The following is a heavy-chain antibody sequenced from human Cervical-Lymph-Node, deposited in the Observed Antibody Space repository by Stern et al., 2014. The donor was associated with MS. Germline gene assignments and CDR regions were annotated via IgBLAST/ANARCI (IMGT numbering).Heavy chain of an antibody. CDR1: GFTFSLYD. Sequence: VQLVQSGGGVVKPGRSLRLSCAASGFTFSLYDIHWVRQAPGKGLEWVAAISHDGDNKFYTDSVQGRFTISRDNSKSTLYLHFNSLSPEDTAIYYCSKAPRIYNSNGYLDAWGQGTLVTVSS. CDR2: ISHDGDNK. V-gene: IGHV3-30*18. CDR3: SKAPRIYNSNGYLDA. J-gene: IGHJ5*02. D-gene: IGHD3-22*01.